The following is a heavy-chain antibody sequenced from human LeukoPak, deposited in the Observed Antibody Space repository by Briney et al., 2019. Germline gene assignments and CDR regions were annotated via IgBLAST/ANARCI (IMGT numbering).Heavy chain of an antibody. J-gene: IGHJ6*03. CDR2: IYHSGST. D-gene: IGHD2-2*01. V-gene: IGHV4-59*01. Sequence: SETLSLTCTVSGVSISSYYWSWIRQPPGKGLEWIGYIYHSGSTNYNPSLKSRVTISVDTSKNQFSLKLTSVTAADTAVYYCARLVTSSTGRYYYFHYYMDVWAKGTTVTISS. CDR1: GVSISSYY. CDR3: ARLVTSSTGRYYYFHYYMDV.